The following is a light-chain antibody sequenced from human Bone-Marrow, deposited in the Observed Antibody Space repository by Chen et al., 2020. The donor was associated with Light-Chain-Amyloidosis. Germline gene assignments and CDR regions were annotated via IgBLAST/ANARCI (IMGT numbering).Light chain of an antibody. Sequence: QSALTQPASVSGSPGQSITISCTGTCSDVGGDNHVSWYQQHPDKAPKLMIYEVTNRPSWVPDRFSGSKSANTASLTISGLQTEDEADYFCSSYTITNTLVFGSGTRVTVL. CDR2: EVT. CDR1: CSDVGGDNH. J-gene: IGLJ1*01. V-gene: IGLV2-14*01. CDR3: SSYTITNTLV.